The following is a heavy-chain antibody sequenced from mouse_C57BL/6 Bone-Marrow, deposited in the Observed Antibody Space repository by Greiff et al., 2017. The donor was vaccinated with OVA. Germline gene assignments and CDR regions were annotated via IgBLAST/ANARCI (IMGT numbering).Heavy chain of an antibody. V-gene: IGHV1-61*01. J-gene: IGHJ1*03. CDR3: ARDYGSGHWDFDV. CDR1: GYTFTSYW. D-gene: IGHD1-1*01. CDR2: IYPSASET. Sequence: VQLQQPGAELVRPGSSVKLSCKASGYTFTSYWMDWVKQRPGQGLEWIGNIYPSASETHYNQKFKDKATLTVDKSSSTAYMQLSSLTSEDSAVYDCARDYGSGHWDFDVWGTGTTVTVSS.